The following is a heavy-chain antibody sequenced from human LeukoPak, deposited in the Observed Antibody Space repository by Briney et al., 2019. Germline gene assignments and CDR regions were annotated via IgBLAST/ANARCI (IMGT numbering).Heavy chain of an antibody. D-gene: IGHD6-19*01. CDR1: GGSSSSYY. CDR3: ARAQDSSGWMVDS. Sequence: SETLSLTCTVSGGSSSSYYWSWIRQPPGKGLEWIGYIYYSGSTNYNPSLKSRVTISVDTSKNQFSLKLSSVTVADTAVYYCARAQDSSGWMVDSWGQGILVTVSS. J-gene: IGHJ4*02. V-gene: IGHV4-59*01. CDR2: IYYSGST.